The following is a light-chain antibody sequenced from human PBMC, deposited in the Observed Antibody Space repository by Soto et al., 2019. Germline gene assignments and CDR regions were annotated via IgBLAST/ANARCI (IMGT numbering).Light chain of an antibody. CDR1: SSNIGNNY. CDR3: GPWDSSLSADVV. V-gene: IGLV1-51*01. J-gene: IGLJ2*01. CDR2: DNN. Sequence: QSVLTQPPSVSAAPGQKVTISFSGSSSNIGNNYVSWYQQLPGTAPKLLIYDNNQRPSGIPDRFSGSKSGTSATLGITGLQTGDEADYYCGPWDSSLSADVVFGGGTQLTVL.